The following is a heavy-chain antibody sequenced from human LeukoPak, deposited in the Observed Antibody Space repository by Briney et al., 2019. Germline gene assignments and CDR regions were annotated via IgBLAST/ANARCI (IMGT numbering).Heavy chain of an antibody. CDR1: GDSVTSSSYC. Sequence: SETLSLTRTVAGDSVTSSSYCWGWIRQPPGKGLEWIGCIYYSGSSYYNSSLNSRVTISVDTSKNEFSLRLKSVTATDTALYYCVRHRSGQAWLDPWGQGTLVTVSS. J-gene: IGHJ5*02. CDR3: VRHRSGQAWLDP. D-gene: IGHD1-26*01. V-gene: IGHV4-39*01. CDR2: IYYSGSS.